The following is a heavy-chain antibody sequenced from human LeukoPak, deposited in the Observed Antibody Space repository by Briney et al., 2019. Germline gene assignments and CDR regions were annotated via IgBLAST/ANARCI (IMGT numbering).Heavy chain of an antibody. J-gene: IGHJ4*02. V-gene: IGHV4-34*01. CDR3: ARVIVIRYSGYDAPFDY. D-gene: IGHD5-12*01. Sequence: PSETLSLTCAVYGGSFSGYYWSWIRQPPGKGLEWIGSIYYSGSTYYNPSLKSRVTISVDTSKNQFSLKLSSVTAADTAVYYCARVIVIRYSGYDAPFDYWGQGTLVTVSS. CDR2: IYYSGST. CDR1: GGSFSGYY.